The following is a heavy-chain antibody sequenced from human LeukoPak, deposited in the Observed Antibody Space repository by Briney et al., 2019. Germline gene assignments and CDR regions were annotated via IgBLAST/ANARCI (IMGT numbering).Heavy chain of an antibody. J-gene: IGHJ4*02. Sequence: PSETLSLTCTVSGDSISYYYWTWIRQTPGKGLEWLGYIYASGSTNYNPSLKTRVTISVVTSKNQFSLQLSSVTAAATAVNSCASQGYFLDVIVPKGYYFDYWAREPWSPPP. V-gene: IGHV4-4*09. CDR1: GDSISYYY. D-gene: IGHD3-16*02. CDR3: ASQGYFLDVIVPKGYYFDY. CDR2: IYASGST.